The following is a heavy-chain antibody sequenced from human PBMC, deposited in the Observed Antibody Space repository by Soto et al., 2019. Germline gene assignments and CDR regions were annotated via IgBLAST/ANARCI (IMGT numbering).Heavy chain of an antibody. CDR3: AREYYYDSSGYRSRDAFDI. D-gene: IGHD3-22*01. Sequence: ASVKVSCKASGYTFTSYGISWVRQAPGQGLEWMGWISAYNGNTNYAQKIQGRVTITTDTSTSTAYMELRSLRSDDTAVYYCAREYYYDSSGYRSRDAFDIWGQGTMVTVSS. V-gene: IGHV1-18*01. CDR2: ISAYNGNT. CDR1: GYTFTSYG. J-gene: IGHJ3*02.